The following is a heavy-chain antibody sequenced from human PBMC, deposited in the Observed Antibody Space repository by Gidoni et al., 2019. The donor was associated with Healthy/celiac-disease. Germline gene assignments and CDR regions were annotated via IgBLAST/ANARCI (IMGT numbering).Heavy chain of an antibody. CDR2: ISWNSGSI. D-gene: IGHD1-26*01. CDR1: GFTFDDYA. Sequence: EVQLVESGGGLVQPGRSLRLSCAAYGFTFDDYAMHWVRQAPGRGLEWVSGISWNSGSIGYADSVKGRFTISRDNAKNSLYLQMNSLRAEDTALYYCAKDSGSYLSNAFDIWGQGTMVTVSS. V-gene: IGHV3-9*01. J-gene: IGHJ3*02. CDR3: AKDSGSYLSNAFDI.